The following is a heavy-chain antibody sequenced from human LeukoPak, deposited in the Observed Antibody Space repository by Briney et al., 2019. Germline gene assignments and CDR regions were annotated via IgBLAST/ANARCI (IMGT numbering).Heavy chain of an antibody. CDR2: MNHSGSP. CDR3: ARRTWGSGAGYFDF. Sequence: SETLSLTCAVYVGSFSVYYWTWIREPPGKGLECGGEMNHSGSPNYSPSIKIRVTRSVDTYKSQFSLKLTSVTAADTAEYYCARRTWGSGAGYFDFWGQGTLVTVSS. J-gene: IGHJ4*02. CDR1: VGSFSVYY. D-gene: IGHD7-27*01. V-gene: IGHV4-34*01.